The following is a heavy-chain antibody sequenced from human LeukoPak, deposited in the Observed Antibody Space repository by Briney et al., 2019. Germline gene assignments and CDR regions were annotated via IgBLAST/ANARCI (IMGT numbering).Heavy chain of an antibody. D-gene: IGHD3-10*01. CDR3: AREVSYYYGSGSYYKSNYFDY. Sequence: PGGSLRLSCAASGFTFSSYWMSWVRQAPGKGLEWVANIKRDGSEKYYVDSVKGRFTISRDNAKNSLYLQMNSLRAEDTAVYYCAREVSYYYGSGSYYKSNYFDYWGQGTLVTVSS. CDR1: GFTFSSYW. V-gene: IGHV3-7*03. J-gene: IGHJ4*02. CDR2: IKRDGSEK.